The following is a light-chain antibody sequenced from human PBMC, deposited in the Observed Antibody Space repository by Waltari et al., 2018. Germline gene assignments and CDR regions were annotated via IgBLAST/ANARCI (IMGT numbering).Light chain of an antibody. Sequence: DFVMTQSPDSLAVSLGERATINCKSSQSVLSSSNNKNYLAWFQKKAGQPPKLFITWASTRQSGVPARFSGSGSGTDFTLTISSLQPEDFATYYCQHLNSYPLNFGGGTKVEIK. CDR2: WAS. CDR3: QHLNSYPLN. J-gene: IGKJ4*01. V-gene: IGKV4-1*01. CDR1: QSVLSSSNNKNY.